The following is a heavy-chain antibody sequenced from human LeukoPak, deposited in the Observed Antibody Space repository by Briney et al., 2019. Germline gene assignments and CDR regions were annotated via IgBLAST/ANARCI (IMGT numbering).Heavy chain of an antibody. Sequence: GGSLRLSCAASGFIFSSYWMSWVRQAPGKGLEWVANIKEDGSEKYYVDSVKGRFTISRDNAKNSLYLQTNSLRAENTAVYYCARRALRYCSSTSCPAQYYGVDVWGKGTTVTVSS. CDR1: GFIFSSYW. CDR3: ARRALRYCSSTSCPAQYYGVDV. CDR2: IKEDGSEK. D-gene: IGHD2-2*01. J-gene: IGHJ6*04. V-gene: IGHV3-7*03.